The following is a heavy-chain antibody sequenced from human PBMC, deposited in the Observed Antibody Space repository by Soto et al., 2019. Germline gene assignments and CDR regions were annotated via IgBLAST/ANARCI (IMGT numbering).Heavy chain of an antibody. CDR3: ANSYYDFWSTFES. CDR2: ISGSGGST. V-gene: IGHV3-23*01. J-gene: IGHJ4*02. Sequence: GGSLRLSCAASGFTFSSYAMSWVRQAPGKGLEWVSAISGSGGSTYYADSVKGRFTISRDNSKNTLYLQMNSLRVEDTAVYYCANSYYDFWSTFESWGQGTLVTVSS. D-gene: IGHD3-3*01. CDR1: GFTFSSYA.